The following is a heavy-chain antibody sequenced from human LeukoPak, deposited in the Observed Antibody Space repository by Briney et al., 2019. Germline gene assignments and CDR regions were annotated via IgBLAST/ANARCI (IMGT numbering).Heavy chain of an antibody. D-gene: IGHD6-6*01. CDR2: IKQDGSEK. V-gene: IGHV3-7*03. CDR1: GFTVSSNY. CDR3: ARDCPSIAARPTDWYFDL. J-gene: IGHJ2*01. Sequence: GGSLRLSCAASGFTVSSNYMSWVRQAPGKGLEWVANIKQDGSEKYYVDSVKGRFTISRDNAKNSLYLQMNSLRAEDTAVYYCARDCPSIAARPTDWYFDLWGRGTLVTVSS.